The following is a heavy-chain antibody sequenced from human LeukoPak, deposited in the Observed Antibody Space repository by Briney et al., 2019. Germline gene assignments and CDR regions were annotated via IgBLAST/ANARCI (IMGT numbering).Heavy chain of an antibody. D-gene: IGHD5-12*01. Sequence: PGGSLRPSCAASGFTFTNYWMHWVRQTPGKGLVWVSRINSDDSITTYADSVKGRLTISRDNAKNTVYLQMDSLRAEDTAVYYCVRSGYSGGRFEYWGQGTLVTVSS. CDR3: VRSGYSGGRFEY. V-gene: IGHV3-74*03. J-gene: IGHJ4*02. CDR1: GFTFTNYW. CDR2: INSDDSIT.